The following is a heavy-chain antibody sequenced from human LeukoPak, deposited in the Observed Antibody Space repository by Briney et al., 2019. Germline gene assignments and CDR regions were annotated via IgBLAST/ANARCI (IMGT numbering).Heavy chain of an antibody. CDR1: GFTFSSYW. D-gene: IGHD2-2*01. V-gene: IGHV3-7*01. Sequence: QTGGSLRLSCAASGFTFSSYWMSWVRQAPGKGLEWVANIKQDGSEQYYVDSVKGRFTISRDNAKKSLYLQMNSLRAEDTAVYYCARAYQLLFDDTHFDYWGQGTLVTVSS. J-gene: IGHJ4*02. CDR3: ARAYQLLFDDTHFDY. CDR2: IKQDGSEQ.